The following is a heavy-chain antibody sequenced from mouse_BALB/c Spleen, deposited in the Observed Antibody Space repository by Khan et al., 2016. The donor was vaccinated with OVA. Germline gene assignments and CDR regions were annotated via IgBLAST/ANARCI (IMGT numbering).Heavy chain of an antibody. CDR3: ARTARIKY. J-gene: IGHJ2*01. CDR1: GYSITSGYG. CDR2: ISYSGST. Sequence: EVQLQESGPGLVKPSQSLSLTCTVTGYSITSGYGWNWIRQFPGNKLEWMGYISYSGSTNYNPSLKSRISLTRATSKNQFFMQLNSVTTEDTATYYCARTARIKYWGQGTTLTVSS. D-gene: IGHD1-2*01. V-gene: IGHV3-2*02.